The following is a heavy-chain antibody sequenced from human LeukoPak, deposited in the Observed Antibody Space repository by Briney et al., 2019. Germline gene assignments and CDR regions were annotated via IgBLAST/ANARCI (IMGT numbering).Heavy chain of an antibody. D-gene: IGHD3-10*01. J-gene: IGHJ6*02. CDR3: ARSRITMVRGVITSSYYLYGMDV. CDR1: GFTFSSYG. CDR2: ISYDGSNK. Sequence: GSLRLSCAASGFTFSSYGMHWVRQAPGKGLEWVAVISYDGSNKYYADPVKGRFTISRDNSKNTLYLQMNSLRAEDTAVYYCARSRITMVRGVITSSYYLYGMDVWGQGTTVTVSS. V-gene: IGHV3-30*03.